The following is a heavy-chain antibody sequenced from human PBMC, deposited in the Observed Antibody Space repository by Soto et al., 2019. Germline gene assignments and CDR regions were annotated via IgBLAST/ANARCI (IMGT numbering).Heavy chain of an antibody. Sequence: EAQLVETGGGLVQPGGSLRLSCAASGFTFTNYWMSWVRQAPGKGLEWVANIKQDGSEKNYVDSVKGRFTISRDNANNSLYLQMNSLRAEDTAVYYCARPLCGGDCYSLDYWGQGTLVTVSS. CDR1: GFTFTNYW. V-gene: IGHV3-7*01. CDR2: IKQDGSEK. CDR3: ARPLCGGDCYSLDY. J-gene: IGHJ4*02. D-gene: IGHD2-21*01.